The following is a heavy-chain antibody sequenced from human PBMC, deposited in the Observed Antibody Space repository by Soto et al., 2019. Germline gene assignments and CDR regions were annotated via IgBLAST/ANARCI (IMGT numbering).Heavy chain of an antibody. Sequence: EVQLVESGGGSVQPGGSLRLSCAASGFTLNSFFMHWVRQAPGRGLMWVSRISNDGTSTTYADSVKGRFTISRDNAKNTLYLERNSLRAEDTAVYFCVRDQDSRGYSVFNPWGQGAQVTVSS. J-gene: IGHJ5*02. CDR3: VRDQDSRGYSVFNP. D-gene: IGHD3-22*01. CDR1: GFTLNSFF. V-gene: IGHV3-74*01. CDR2: ISNDGTST.